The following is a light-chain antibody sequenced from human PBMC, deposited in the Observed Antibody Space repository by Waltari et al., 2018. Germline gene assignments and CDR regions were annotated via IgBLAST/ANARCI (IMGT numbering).Light chain of an antibody. J-gene: IGKJ2*01. V-gene: IGKV3-15*01. Sequence: TVMTQSPATLSVSPGERATLSCRASQSVSSNLAWYQQQPGQAPRLLIYGASTRATGIPARFSGSGSGTDFTLAISSLQSEDFAVYYCLQYNDWPPKYTFGRGTKLEIK. CDR3: LQYNDWPPKYT. CDR2: GAS. CDR1: QSVSSN.